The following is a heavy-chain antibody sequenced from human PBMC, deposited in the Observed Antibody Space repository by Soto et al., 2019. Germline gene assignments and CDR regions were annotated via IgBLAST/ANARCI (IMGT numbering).Heavy chain of an antibody. CDR2: IYKSATT. CDR3: ARGRYCLTGRCFPNWFDS. V-gene: IGHV4-30-4*01. D-gene: IGHD2-15*01. CDR1: GDSISTVDYF. Sequence: QVQLLESGPGLVKPSQTLSLTCSVSGDSISTVDYFWAWVRQPPGQALEYIGYIYKSATTYYNPSFESRVAISRVTSKRQFSLNVTSLTAADTAVYFCARGRYCLTGRCFPNWFDSWGQGTLVTVSS. J-gene: IGHJ5*01.